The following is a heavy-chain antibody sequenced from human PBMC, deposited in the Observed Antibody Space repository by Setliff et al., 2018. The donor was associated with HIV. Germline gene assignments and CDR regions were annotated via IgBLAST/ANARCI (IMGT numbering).Heavy chain of an antibody. CDR1: GSTFTNYA. CDR2: INAGNGNT. CDR3: ARGDVVVPAAIVVDWFDP. Sequence: ASVKVSCKASGSTFTNYAMHWVRQAPGQGLEWMGWINAGNGNTKYSQKFQGRVTITRDTSASTAYMELSSLTSEDTAVYYCARGDVVVPAAIVVDWFDPWGQGTLVTAPQ. V-gene: IGHV1-3*01. J-gene: IGHJ5*02. D-gene: IGHD2-2*01.